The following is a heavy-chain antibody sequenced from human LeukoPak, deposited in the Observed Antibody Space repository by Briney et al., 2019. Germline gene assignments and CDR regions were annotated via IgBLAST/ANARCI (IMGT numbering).Heavy chain of an antibody. Sequence: GGSLRLSCAASGFTFSSYSMNWVRQAPGKGLEWVSSISSSSSYIYYADSVKGRFTISRDNAKNSLYLQMNSLRAEDTAVYYCARDRAWDITMIVVVTDAFDIWGQGTMVTVSS. J-gene: IGHJ3*02. CDR1: GFTFSSYS. D-gene: IGHD3-22*01. CDR3: ARDRAWDITMIVVVTDAFDI. CDR2: ISSSSSYI. V-gene: IGHV3-21*01.